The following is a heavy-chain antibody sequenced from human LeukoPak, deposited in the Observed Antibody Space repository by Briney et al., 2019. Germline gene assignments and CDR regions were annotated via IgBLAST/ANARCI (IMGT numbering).Heavy chain of an antibody. Sequence: ASVKVSCKASGYTFTGYYMHWVRQAPGQGLEWMGWINPNSGGTNYAQKFQGWVTMTRDTSISTAYMELSRLRSDDTAVYYCATGSGSYPWDHYYYYGMDVWGQGTTVIVSS. D-gene: IGHD3-10*01. CDR3: ATGSGSYPWDHYYYYGMDV. J-gene: IGHJ6*02. V-gene: IGHV1-2*04. CDR1: GYTFTGYY. CDR2: INPNSGGT.